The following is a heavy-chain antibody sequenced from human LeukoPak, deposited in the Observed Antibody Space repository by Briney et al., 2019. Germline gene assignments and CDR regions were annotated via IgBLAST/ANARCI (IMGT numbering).Heavy chain of an antibody. CDR1: GGSFSGYY. CDR3: AVGVVVTHFDY. D-gene: IGHD3-22*01. J-gene: IGHJ4*02. V-gene: IGHV4-34*01. CDR2: INHSGST. Sequence: SETLYLTCAVYGGSFSGYYWSWIRQPPGKGLEWIGEINHSGSTNYNPSLKSRVTISVDTSKNQFSLKLSSVTAADTAVYYCAVGVVVTHFDYWGQGTLVTVSS.